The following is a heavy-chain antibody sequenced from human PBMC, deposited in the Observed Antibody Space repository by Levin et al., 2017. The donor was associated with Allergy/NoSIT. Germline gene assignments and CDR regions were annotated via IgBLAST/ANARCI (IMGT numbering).Heavy chain of an antibody. CDR3: ARRGCSSTSCYVNYFDY. Sequence: SETLSLTCTVSGGSISSSSYYWGWIRQPPGKGLEWIGSIYYSGSTYYNPSLKSRVTISVDTSKNQFSLKLSSVTAADTAVYYCARRGCSSTSCYVNYFDYWGQGTLVTVSS. D-gene: IGHD2-2*01. CDR1: GGSISSSSYY. J-gene: IGHJ4*02. V-gene: IGHV4-39*01. CDR2: IYYSGST.